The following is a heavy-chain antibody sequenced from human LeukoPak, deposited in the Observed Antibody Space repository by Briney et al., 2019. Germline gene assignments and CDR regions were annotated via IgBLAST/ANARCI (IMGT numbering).Heavy chain of an antibody. CDR2: ISGSGGST. Sequence: GGSLRLSCAASGFTFSSYAMSWVRQAPGKGLEWVSAISGSGGSTYYADSVKGRFTISRDNSKNTLYLQMNSLRAEDTAVYYCAKDKDITYGYSHGLSYYFDYWGQGTLVTVSS. V-gene: IGHV3-23*01. CDR3: AKDKDITYGYSHGLSYYFDY. D-gene: IGHD5-18*01. J-gene: IGHJ4*02. CDR1: GFTFSSYA.